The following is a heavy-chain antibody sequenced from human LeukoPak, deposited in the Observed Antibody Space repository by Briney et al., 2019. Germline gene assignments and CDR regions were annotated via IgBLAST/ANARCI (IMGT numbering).Heavy chain of an antibody. Sequence: SETLSLTCTVSGGSISSYYWSWIRQPVGKGLEWIGRIHTSGSTNYNPSLKSRVTMSVDTSKNQFSLKLSSVTAADTAVYYCARERDCSSTSCYPYYYYHMDVRGKGTTVTVSS. D-gene: IGHD2-2*01. CDR3: ARERDCSSTSCYPYYYYHMDV. V-gene: IGHV4-4*07. CDR1: GGSISSYY. J-gene: IGHJ6*03. CDR2: IHTSGST.